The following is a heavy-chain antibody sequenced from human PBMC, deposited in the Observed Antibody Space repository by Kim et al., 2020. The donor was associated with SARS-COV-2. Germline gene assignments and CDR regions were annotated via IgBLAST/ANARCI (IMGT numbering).Heavy chain of an antibody. Sequence: GGSLRLSCAASGFTFSSYGMHWVRQAPGKGLEWVAVISYDGSNKYYADSVKGRFTISRDNSKNTLYLQMNSLRAEDTAVYYCAKAYFDWLPGLFDYWGQGTLVTVSS. CDR3: AKAYFDWLPGLFDY. CDR1: GFTFSSYG. CDR2: ISYDGSNK. V-gene: IGHV3-30*18. D-gene: IGHD3-9*01. J-gene: IGHJ4*02.